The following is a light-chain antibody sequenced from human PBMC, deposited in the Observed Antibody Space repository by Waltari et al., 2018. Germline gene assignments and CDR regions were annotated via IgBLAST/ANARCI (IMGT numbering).Light chain of an antibody. CDR1: SSDVGGYNY. Sequence: QSALTPPASVSGSPGQSITIPCTGTSSDVGGYNYVSWYQQHPGKAPKLMLYEVSNRPSGVSNRFSGSKSGNTASLTISGLQAEDEADYYCSSYTSSSTLEVFGGGTKLTVL. CDR2: EVS. CDR3: SSYTSSSTLEV. J-gene: IGLJ2*01. V-gene: IGLV2-14*01.